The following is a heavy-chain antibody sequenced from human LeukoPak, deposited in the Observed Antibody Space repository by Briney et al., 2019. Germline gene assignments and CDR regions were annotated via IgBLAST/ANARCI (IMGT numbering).Heavy chain of an antibody. CDR2: IYYSGST. Sequence: SETLSLTCTVSGGSISSSSYYWGWIRQPPGKGLEWIGSIYYSGSTYYNPSLKSRVTISVDTSKNQFSLKLSSVTAADTAVYYCALTGGYSYGSLPDYWGQGTLVTVSS. CDR3: ALTGGYSYGSLPDY. D-gene: IGHD5-18*01. CDR1: GGSISSSSYY. V-gene: IGHV4-39*07. J-gene: IGHJ4*02.